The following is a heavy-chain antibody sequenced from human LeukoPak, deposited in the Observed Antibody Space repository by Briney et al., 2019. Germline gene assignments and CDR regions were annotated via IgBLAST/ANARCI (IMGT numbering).Heavy chain of an antibody. J-gene: IGHJ4*02. CDR2: IWYDGSNK. Sequence: PGGSLRLSCAASGFTFSSYGMHWVRQAPGKGLEWVAVIWYDGSNKYYADSVKGRFTISRDNSKNTLYLQMNSLRAEDTAVYYCARAQGIQLWLLNYWGQGTLVTVSS. D-gene: IGHD5-18*01. V-gene: IGHV3-33*08. CDR1: GFTFSSYG. CDR3: ARAQGIQLWLLNY.